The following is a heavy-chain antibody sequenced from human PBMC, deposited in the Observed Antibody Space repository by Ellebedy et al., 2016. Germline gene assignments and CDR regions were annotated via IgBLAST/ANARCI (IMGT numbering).Heavy chain of an antibody. CDR3: AKTSGWGYGEN. V-gene: IGHV1-18*04. Sequence: ASVKVSXKASSYTFTTFSITWVRQVLGQGLEWMGFVNTFSGNTKFAQKFQGRVSMTTDSSTHTAYMDLRSLRSDDTAMYYCAKTSGWGYGENWGQGTLVTVSS. D-gene: IGHD3-10*01. CDR1: SYTFTTFS. CDR2: VNTFSGNT. J-gene: IGHJ4*02.